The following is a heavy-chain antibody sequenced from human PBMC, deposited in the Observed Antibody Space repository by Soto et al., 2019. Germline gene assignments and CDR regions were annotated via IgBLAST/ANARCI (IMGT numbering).Heavy chain of an antibody. V-gene: IGHV4-59*01. CDR1: GGSITSSY. J-gene: IGHJ6*02. CDR2: IYETGISGYTPST. CDR3: ARGEDAFFYYGLDV. Sequence: SETLSLTCTVSGGSITSSYWSWIRRPPGKGLEWIAYIYETGISGYTPSTSYNPSLTSRVTMSVDTSKSQFSLKLTSVTAADTAVYYCARGEDAFFYYGLDVWGQGITVTVSS.